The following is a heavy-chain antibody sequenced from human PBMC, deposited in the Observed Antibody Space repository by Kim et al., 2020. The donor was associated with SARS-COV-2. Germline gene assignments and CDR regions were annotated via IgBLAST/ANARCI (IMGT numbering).Heavy chain of an antibody. CDR1: GFTFSSYA. Sequence: GGSLRLSCAASGFTFSSYAMSWVRQAPGKGLEWVSAISGSGGSTYYADSVKGRFTISRDNSKNTLYLQMNSPRAEDTAVYYCVPRHPWDWFDPWGQGTLVTVSS. V-gene: IGHV3-23*01. J-gene: IGHJ5*02. CDR2: ISGSGGST. D-gene: IGHD3-16*01. CDR3: VPRHPWDWFDP.